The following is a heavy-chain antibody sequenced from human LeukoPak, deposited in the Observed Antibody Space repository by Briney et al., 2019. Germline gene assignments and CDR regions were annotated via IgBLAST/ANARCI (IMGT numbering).Heavy chain of an antibody. Sequence: GGSLRLSCAASGFTFSSYTMSWVRHAPGKGLEWVSALSGSGGGTHYADSARGRFTISRDNSKNTVNLQMNSLRTEDTAVYYCAKGPMADRPPTLYYLDYWGQGALVTVSS. V-gene: IGHV3-23*01. CDR2: LSGSGGGT. J-gene: IGHJ4*02. D-gene: IGHD5-24*01. CDR3: AKGPMADRPPTLYYLDY. CDR1: GFTFSSYT.